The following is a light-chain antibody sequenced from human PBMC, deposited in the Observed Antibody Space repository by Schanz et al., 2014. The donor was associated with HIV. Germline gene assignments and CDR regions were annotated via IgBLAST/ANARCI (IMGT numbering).Light chain of an antibody. CDR3: ASYTTSHTFV. V-gene: IGLV2-14*03. CDR1: SSDVGGYNY. CDR2: DVS. J-gene: IGLJ1*01. Sequence: QSVLTQPASVSGSPGQSITISCTGTSSDVGGYNYVSWYQQHPGKAPKLMIYDVSNRPSGVSNRFSGSKSGNMAYLTISALQAEDEADYYCASYTTSHTFVFGTGTKLTVL.